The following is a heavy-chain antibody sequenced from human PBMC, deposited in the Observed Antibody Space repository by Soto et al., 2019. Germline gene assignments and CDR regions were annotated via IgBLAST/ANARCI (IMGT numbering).Heavy chain of an antibody. D-gene: IGHD5-12*01. Sequence: QLQLQESGPGLAKPSETVSLTCTVSGGSISSSPYYWGWIRQPPGKGLEYIGTIFSSGSVYYNPSLKGRVAISVGTSRNQFSLRLSFVTAADTAVYFCARGGQQYYSTYGEFDYWGQGTLVTVSS. CDR1: GGSISSSPYY. CDR3: ARGGQQYYSTYGEFDY. V-gene: IGHV4-39*01. CDR2: IFSSGSV. J-gene: IGHJ4*02.